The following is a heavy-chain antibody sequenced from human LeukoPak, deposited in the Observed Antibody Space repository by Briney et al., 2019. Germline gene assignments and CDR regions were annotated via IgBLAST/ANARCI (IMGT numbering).Heavy chain of an antibody. Sequence: SETLSLTCTVSGGSISSGSYYWSWIRQPAGKGLEWIGRIYTSGSTNYNPSLKSRVTISVDTSKNQFSLKLSSVTAADTAVYYCAREGQQLVPFDYWGQGTLVTVSS. V-gene: IGHV4-61*02. CDR1: GGSISSGSYY. CDR3: AREGQQLVPFDY. J-gene: IGHJ4*02. CDR2: IYTSGST. D-gene: IGHD6-13*01.